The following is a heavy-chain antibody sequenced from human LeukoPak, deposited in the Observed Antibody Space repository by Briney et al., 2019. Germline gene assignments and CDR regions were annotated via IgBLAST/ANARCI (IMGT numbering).Heavy chain of an antibody. D-gene: IGHD4-17*01. CDR2: FNADNGNT. CDR1: GYTFSNYV. CDR3: ARGHSMGTVTSYFDY. V-gene: IGHV1-3*01. Sequence: ASVKVSCKASGYTFSNYVMSWVRQAPGQNLEWMGWFNADNGNTKYSQEFQGRVTITGDTSASTAYMELRSLRSDDTAVYYCARGHSMGTVTSYFDYWGQGTLVTVSS. J-gene: IGHJ4*02.